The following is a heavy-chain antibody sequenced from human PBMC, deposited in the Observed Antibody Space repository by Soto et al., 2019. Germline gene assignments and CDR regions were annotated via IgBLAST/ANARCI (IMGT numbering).Heavy chain of an antibody. V-gene: IGHV3-53*01. J-gene: IGHJ5*02. CDR1: GFSVSSNY. D-gene: IGHD1-26*01. CDR3: ARHPPPCGTVGAPSPLDP. Sequence: PGGSLRLSCALSGFSVSSNYRSWVRQAPGKGLEWVSVHYSGGSTYYADSVQGRFTISRDKSNNTLDLQMRRVRAEDTVVYFCARHPPPCGTVGAPSPLDPWGQGTQVTVSS. CDR2: HYSGGST.